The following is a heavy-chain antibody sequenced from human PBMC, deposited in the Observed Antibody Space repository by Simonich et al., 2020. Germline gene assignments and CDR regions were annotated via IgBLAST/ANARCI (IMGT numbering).Heavy chain of an antibody. V-gene: IGHV1-2*02. CDR2: INPKSGGT. D-gene: IGHD7-27*01. CDR1: GYPFTGYY. CDR3: ARGALTGDYYYMDV. Sequence: QVQLVQSGAEVKKPGASVKVSCKASGYPFTGYYMHGVRQAPGQGFGWMGWINPKSGGTNYAQKFQGRVTMTRDTSISTAYMELSRLRSDDTAVYYCARGALTGDYYYMDVWGKGTTVTVSS. J-gene: IGHJ6*03.